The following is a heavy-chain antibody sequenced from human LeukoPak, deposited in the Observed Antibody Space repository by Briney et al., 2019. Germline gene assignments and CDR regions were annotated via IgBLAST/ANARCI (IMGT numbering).Heavy chain of an antibody. J-gene: IGHJ3*02. CDR1: GGSFSGYY. CDR3: ARGSRIVVGAFDI. Sequence: KPSETLSLTCAVYGGSFSGYYWSCIRQPPGKGLGWVGEINHSGSTNYNPSLKSRVTISVDTSKNQFSLKLSSVTAADTAVYYCARGSRIVVGAFDIWGQGTMVTVSS. V-gene: IGHV4-34*01. D-gene: IGHD3-22*01. CDR2: INHSGST.